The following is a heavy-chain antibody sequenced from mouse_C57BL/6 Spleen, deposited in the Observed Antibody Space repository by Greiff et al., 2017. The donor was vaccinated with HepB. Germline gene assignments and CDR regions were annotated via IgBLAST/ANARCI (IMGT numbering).Heavy chain of an antibody. Sequence: VQLQQPGAELVKPGASVKVSCKASGYTFTSYWMHWVKQRPGQGLEWIGRIHPSDSDTNYNQKFKGKATLTVDKSSSTAYMQLSSLTSEDSAVYYCAIEELENYYGSSSFAYWGQGTLVTVSA. V-gene: IGHV1-74*01. D-gene: IGHD1-1*01. CDR3: AIEELENYYGSSSFAY. CDR2: IHPSDSDT. J-gene: IGHJ3*01. CDR1: GYTFTSYW.